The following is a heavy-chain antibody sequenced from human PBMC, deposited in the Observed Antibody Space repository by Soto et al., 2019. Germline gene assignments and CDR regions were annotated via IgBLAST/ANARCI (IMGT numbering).Heavy chain of an antibody. J-gene: IGHJ3*02. D-gene: IGHD3-10*01. CDR2: IYYSGNT. CDR1: GGSISSDIYY. Sequence: SETLSLTCTVSGGSISSDIYYWGWIRQPPGKGLEWFGTIYYSGNTYYNPSLRSRVTISVDTSKNQFSLRLTSVTAADTAVYYCAKHTDFGSGSSWLGSDNMDTDAFDIWGQGTMVT. CDR3: AKHTDFGSGSSWLGSDNMDTDAFDI. V-gene: IGHV4-39*01.